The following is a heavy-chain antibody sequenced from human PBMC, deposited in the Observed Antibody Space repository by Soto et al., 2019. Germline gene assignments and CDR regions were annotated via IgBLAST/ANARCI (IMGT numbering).Heavy chain of an antibody. D-gene: IGHD2-2*01. CDR2: ISYDGSNK. CDR3: AREGTYCSTSCYKVLYYYYYYGMDV. CDR1: GFSFSSYA. Sequence: PGGSLSLSCAASGFSFSSYAMRWVSQAAAKGLGWVAFISYDGSNKYYADSVKGRFTISRDNSKNTLYLQMNSLRAEDTAVYYWAREGTYCSTSCYKVLYYYYYYGMDVWGQGTTVTVSS. J-gene: IGHJ6*02. V-gene: IGHV3-30-3*01.